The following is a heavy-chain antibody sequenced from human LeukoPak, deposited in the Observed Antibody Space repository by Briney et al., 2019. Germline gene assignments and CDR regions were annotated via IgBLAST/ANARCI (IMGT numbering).Heavy chain of an antibody. J-gene: IGHJ5*02. V-gene: IGHV4-59*01. D-gene: IGHD6-13*01. CDR1: GGSISSYY. CDR2: IYYSGST. Sequence: KASETLSLTCTVSGGSISSYYWSWIRQPPGKGLEWIGYIYYSGSTNYNPSLKSRVTISVDTSKNQFSLKLSSVTAADTAVYYCARDLGAAAGMPWFDPWGQGTLVTVSS. CDR3: ARDLGAAAGMPWFDP.